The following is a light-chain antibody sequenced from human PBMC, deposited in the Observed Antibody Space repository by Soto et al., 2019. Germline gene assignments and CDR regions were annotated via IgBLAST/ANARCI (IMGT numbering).Light chain of an antibody. V-gene: IGLV9-49*01. CDR3: GADHFSGSNFVV. Sequence: QSVLTQPPSASASLGASVTHTCTLSSGYSNYKVDWYQQRPGKGPRFVMRVGTGGIVGSKGDGIPDRFSVLGSGLNRYLTIKNIQEDDESDYHCGADHFSGSNFVVFGGGTQLTVL. CDR1: SGYSNYK. CDR2: VGTGGIVG. J-gene: IGLJ2*01.